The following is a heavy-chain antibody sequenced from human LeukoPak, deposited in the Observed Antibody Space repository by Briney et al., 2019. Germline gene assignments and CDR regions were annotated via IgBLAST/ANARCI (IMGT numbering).Heavy chain of an antibody. CDR3: ARVLMDYGSGSYYYYYGMDV. Sequence: SETLSLTCTVSGGSISSYYWSWIRQPPGKGLEWIGYIYHSGSTYYNPSLKSRVTISVDRSKNQFSLKLSSVTAADTAVYYCARVLMDYGSGSYYYYYGMDVWGQGTTVTVSS. CDR1: GGSISSYY. CDR2: IYHSGST. D-gene: IGHD3-10*01. V-gene: IGHV4-59*12. J-gene: IGHJ6*02.